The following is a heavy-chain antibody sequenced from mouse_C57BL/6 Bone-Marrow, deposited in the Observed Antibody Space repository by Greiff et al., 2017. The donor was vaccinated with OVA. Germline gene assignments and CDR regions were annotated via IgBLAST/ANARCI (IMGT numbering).Heavy chain of an antibody. Sequence: QVQLQQSGPGLVQPSQSLSITCTVSGFSLTSYGVHWVRQSPGKGLEWLGVIWRGGSTDYNAAFMSRLSITKDNSKSQVFFKMNSLQADDTAIYYCAKISYGSSSTWAMDYWGQGTSVTVSS. V-gene: IGHV2-5*01. J-gene: IGHJ4*01. D-gene: IGHD1-1*01. CDR2: IWRGGST. CDR1: GFSLTSYG. CDR3: AKISYGSSSTWAMDY.